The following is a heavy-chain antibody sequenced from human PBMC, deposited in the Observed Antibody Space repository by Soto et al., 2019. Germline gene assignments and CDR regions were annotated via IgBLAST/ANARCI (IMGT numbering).Heavy chain of an antibody. D-gene: IGHD4-17*01. CDR3: ARVRPTDYVGNYNNGMDV. Sequence: QVQLVQSGAEVKKPGSSVKVSCKASGGTLSNYAFTWVRQAPGQGLEWMGGIIPIFNTANYAQKFQVRVTITADESTSTAYMEVNSLRSEDTAVYYCARVRPTDYVGNYNNGMDVWGQGTTVTVSS. V-gene: IGHV1-69*01. CDR1: GGTLSNYA. CDR2: IIPIFNTA. J-gene: IGHJ6*02.